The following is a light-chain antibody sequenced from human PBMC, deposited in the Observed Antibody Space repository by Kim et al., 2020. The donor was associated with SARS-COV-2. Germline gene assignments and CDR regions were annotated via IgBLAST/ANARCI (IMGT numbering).Light chain of an antibody. CDR3: QKYNSVPWT. Sequence: ASVGDRSTITCRASQAISNYLAWYQQKPGQVPKLLIYGASTLQSGVPSRFSGSGSGTYFTVTISGLQPEDVATYYCQKYNSVPWTFGQGTKVDIK. J-gene: IGKJ1*01. V-gene: IGKV1-27*01. CDR2: GAS. CDR1: QAISNY.